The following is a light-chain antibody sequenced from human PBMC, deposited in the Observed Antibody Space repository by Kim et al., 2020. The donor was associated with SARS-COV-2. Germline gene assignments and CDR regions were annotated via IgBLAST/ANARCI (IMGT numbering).Light chain of an antibody. CDR1: SSDVGGYNH. CDR2: EVS. J-gene: IGLJ1*01. V-gene: IGLV2-14*03. CDR3: NSYTSISTLFDV. Sequence: QSALTQPASVSGSPGQSITISCTGTSSDVGGYNHVSWYQQHPGKAPKLIIYEVSDRPSGVSNRFSGSKSGNTASLTISGLQAEDEADYYCNSYTSISTLFDVFGTGTQVTVL.